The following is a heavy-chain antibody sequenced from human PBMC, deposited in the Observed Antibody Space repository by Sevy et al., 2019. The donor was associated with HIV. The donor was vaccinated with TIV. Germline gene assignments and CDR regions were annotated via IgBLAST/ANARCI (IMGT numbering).Heavy chain of an antibody. J-gene: IGHJ4*02. V-gene: IGHV1-24*01. Sequence: ASVKVSCKVSGYTLTEFSIHWVRQTPGKGLEWMGTFDPEDGERIYAQKFQGRVTMTEDTSTDTAYLGLSSLRSEDTAMYYCSTTKDYYESSGSPFDFWGQGTLVTVSS. CDR1: GYTLTEFS. D-gene: IGHD3-22*01. CDR3: STTKDYYESSGSPFDF. CDR2: FDPEDGER.